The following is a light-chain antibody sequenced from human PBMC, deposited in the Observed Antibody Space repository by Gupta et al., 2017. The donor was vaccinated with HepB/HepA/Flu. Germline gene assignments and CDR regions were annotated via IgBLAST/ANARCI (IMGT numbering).Light chain of an antibody. Sequence: DIVMTQSPLSLPVTPGEPASISCRSSQSLLHSNGYNYLDWYLQKPGQSPQLLIYLGSNRASGVPDRFSGSGSGTDFTLKISRVEAEDVGVYYCMQALQTPLFTFPWDQSGDQT. CDR3: MQALQTPLFT. CDR2: LGS. CDR1: QSLLHSNGYNY. J-gene: IGKJ3*01. V-gene: IGKV2-28*01.